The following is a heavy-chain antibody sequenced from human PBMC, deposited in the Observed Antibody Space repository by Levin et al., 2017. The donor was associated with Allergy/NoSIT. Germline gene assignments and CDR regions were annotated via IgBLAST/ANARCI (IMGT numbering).Heavy chain of an antibody. V-gene: IGHV3-74*01. CDR1: GFTFSSYW. CDR2: INSDGSST. Sequence: GESLKISCAASGFTFSSYWMHWVRQAPGKGLVWVSRINSDGSSTSYADSVKGRFTISRDNAKNTLYLQMNSLRAEDTAVYYCARGRAYAFDIWGQGTMVTVSS. J-gene: IGHJ3*02. CDR3: ARGRAYAFDI.